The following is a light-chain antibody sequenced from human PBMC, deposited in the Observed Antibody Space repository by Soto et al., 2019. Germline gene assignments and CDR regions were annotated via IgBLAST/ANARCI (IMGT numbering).Light chain of an antibody. Sequence: QSALTQPASVSGSPGQSITISCTGTSSDVGGYNYVSWYQQHPGKAPKLMIYDVSNRPSGVSNRFSGSKSGNTASLTISGLQAEDEADYYCSSYTGSSTPLVFGGGTKLT. V-gene: IGLV2-14*01. J-gene: IGLJ2*01. CDR1: SSDVGGYNY. CDR3: SSYTGSSTPLV. CDR2: DVS.